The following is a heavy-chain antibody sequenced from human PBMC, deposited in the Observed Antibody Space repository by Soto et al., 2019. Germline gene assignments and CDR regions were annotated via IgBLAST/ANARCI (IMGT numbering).Heavy chain of an antibody. V-gene: IGHV3-49*03. Sequence: PGGSLRLSCTASGFTFGDYAMSWFRQAPGKGLEWVGFIRSKAYGGTTEYAASVKGRFTISRDDSKSIAYLQMNSLKTEDTAVYYCTRACSSTSCYARLDYGDYVVWGQGTLVTVSS. D-gene: IGHD2-2*01. J-gene: IGHJ4*02. CDR1: GFTFGDYA. CDR2: IRSKAYGGTT. CDR3: TRACSSTSCYARLDYGDYVV.